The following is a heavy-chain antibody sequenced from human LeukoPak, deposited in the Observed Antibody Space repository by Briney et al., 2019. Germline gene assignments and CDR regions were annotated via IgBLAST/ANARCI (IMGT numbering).Heavy chain of an antibody. Sequence: GGSLRLSCAPPVFTFSKYLMRWVRQAPGKGLESVSRINSDGTVTTYADSVKGRFTVSRDNADNTMFLQMNSVRNEDTAVYYCATKQWLAPPPDSWGQGTPVTVSS. CDR3: ATKQWLAPPPDS. D-gene: IGHD6-19*01. V-gene: IGHV3-74*01. CDR1: VFTFSKYL. J-gene: IGHJ4*02. CDR2: INSDGTVT.